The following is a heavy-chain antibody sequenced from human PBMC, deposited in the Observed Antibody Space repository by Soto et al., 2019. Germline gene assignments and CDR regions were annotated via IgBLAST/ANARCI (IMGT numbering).Heavy chain of an antibody. Sequence: EVQLLESGGGLVQPGGSLRLSCAASGFTFSNNAMSWVRQAPGKGLEWVSSISGSGGNTYYAESVKGRFTISRDNSNNTLYVQINTLRAEDTAVYYCAKDRGYSYGWAKSDAFDVWGQGTMVTVSS. CDR3: AKDRGYSYGWAKSDAFDV. CDR2: ISGSGGNT. D-gene: IGHD5-18*01. J-gene: IGHJ3*01. V-gene: IGHV3-23*01. CDR1: GFTFSNNA.